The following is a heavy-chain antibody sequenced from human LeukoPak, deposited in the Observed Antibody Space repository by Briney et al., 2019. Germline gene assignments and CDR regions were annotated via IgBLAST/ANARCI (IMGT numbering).Heavy chain of an antibody. V-gene: IGHV1-2*02. CDR3: ARRRFSAYYFDY. CDR2: INPNSGGT. J-gene: IGHJ4*02. Sequence: GASVKVSCKASGYTFTGYYMHWVRQAPGQGLEWMGWINPNSGGTNYAQKFQGRVTMTRDTSISTAYMELSSLRSEDTAVYYCARRRFSAYYFDYWGQGTLVTVSS. CDR1: GYTFTGYY.